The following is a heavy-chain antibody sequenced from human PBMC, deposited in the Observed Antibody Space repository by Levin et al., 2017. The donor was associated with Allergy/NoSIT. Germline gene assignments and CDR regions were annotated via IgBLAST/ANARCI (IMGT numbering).Heavy chain of an antibody. J-gene: IGHJ3*02. CDR1: GGSISSYY. CDR2: IYYSGST. Sequence: SETLSLTCTVSGGSISSYYWSWIRQPPGKGLEWIGYIYYSGSTNYNPSLKSRVTISVDTSKNQFSLKLSSVTAADTAVYYCARDRDYYDFWSGYPGAFDIWGQGTMVTVSS. CDR3: ARDRDYYDFWSGYPGAFDI. D-gene: IGHD3-3*01. V-gene: IGHV4-59*01.